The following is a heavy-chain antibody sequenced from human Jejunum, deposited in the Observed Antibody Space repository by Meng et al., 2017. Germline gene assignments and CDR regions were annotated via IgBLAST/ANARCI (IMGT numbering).Heavy chain of an antibody. CDR3: ARHEHGLPTAASDH. Sequence: QLQLQESCPGLAKPSETLSLTCSVSGDSISSSHLWGWVRQPPGKGLEWIGEIYHSGITNYNPSLKSRVTISVDKSKNQFSLKLNSVTDADTAVYYCARHEHGLPTAASDHWGQGTLVTVSS. CDR2: IYHSGIT. V-gene: IGHV4-4*02. J-gene: IGHJ4*02. CDR1: GDSISSSHL. D-gene: IGHD2-2*01.